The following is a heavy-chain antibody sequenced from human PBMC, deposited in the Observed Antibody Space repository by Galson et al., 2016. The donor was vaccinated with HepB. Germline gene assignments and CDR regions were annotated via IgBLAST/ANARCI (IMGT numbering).Heavy chain of an antibody. Sequence: SLRLSCAASGFSFNNVWMNWVRQAPGKGLEWVGRIKRKSDGGTTDYAAPVKGRFTISRDDSKNTLYLQMNSLKSEDTAVYFCTTNRWELGWYFDLWGRGTLVTVSS. V-gene: IGHV3-15*07. CDR1: GFSFNNVW. CDR2: IKRKSDGGTT. CDR3: TTNRWELGWYFDL. D-gene: IGHD3-10*01. J-gene: IGHJ2*01.